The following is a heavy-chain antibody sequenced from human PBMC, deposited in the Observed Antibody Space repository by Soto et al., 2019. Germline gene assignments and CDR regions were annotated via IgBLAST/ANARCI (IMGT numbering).Heavy chain of an antibody. CDR3: ARVRKEAPTWGFDP. V-gene: IGHV4-59*01. CDR1: GGSISSYY. J-gene: IGHJ5*02. Sequence: SETLSLTCTVSGGSISSYYWSWIRQPPGKGLEWIGYVYYSGSTSYNPSLKSRVTMSVDTSKNQFSLKLSSVTAAVTAVYYCARVRKEAPTWGFDPWGQGTLVT. CDR2: VYYSGST. D-gene: IGHD7-27*01.